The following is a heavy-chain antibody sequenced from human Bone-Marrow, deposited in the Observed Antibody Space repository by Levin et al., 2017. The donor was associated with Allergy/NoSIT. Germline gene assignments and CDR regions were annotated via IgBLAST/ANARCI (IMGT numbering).Heavy chain of an antibody. Sequence: GESLKISCAASGFTFSSYSMNWVRQAPGKGLEWVSYISSSSSTIYYADSVKGRFTISRDNAKNSLYLQMNSLRAEDTAVYYCARVGETYGDYGGYWGQGTLVTVSS. CDR3: ARVGETYGDYGGY. V-gene: IGHV3-48*01. J-gene: IGHJ4*02. D-gene: IGHD4-17*01. CDR1: GFTFSSYS. CDR2: ISSSSSTI.